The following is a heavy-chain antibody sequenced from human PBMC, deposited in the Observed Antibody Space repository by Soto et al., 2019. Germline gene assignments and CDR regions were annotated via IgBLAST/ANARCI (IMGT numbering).Heavy chain of an antibody. J-gene: IGHJ4*02. CDR1: GFTFSNAW. D-gene: IGHD2-15*01. CDR3: TTGVVVVVAATRDDY. CDR2: IKSKTDGGTT. Sequence: EVQLVESGGGLVKPGGSLRLSCAASGFTFSNAWMSWVRQAPGKGLEWVGRIKSKTDGGTTDYAAPVKGSFTISRDDSKNTLYLQMNSLKTEDTAVYYCTTGVVVVVAATRDDYWGQGTLVTVSS. V-gene: IGHV3-15*01.